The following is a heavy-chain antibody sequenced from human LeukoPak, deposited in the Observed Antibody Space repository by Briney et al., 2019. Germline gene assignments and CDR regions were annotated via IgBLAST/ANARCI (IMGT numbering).Heavy chain of an antibody. D-gene: IGHD1-1*01. Sequence: GGSLRLSCAASGFTFSSYEMNWVRQAPGKGLEWLSYVNTNGRTIYYADSVKGRFTISRDNAKNPLYLQMNSLRAEDTAVYYCARDSSWSPDYWGQGTLVTVSS. CDR1: GFTFSSYE. V-gene: IGHV3-48*03. J-gene: IGHJ4*02. CDR3: ARDSSWSPDY. CDR2: VNTNGRTI.